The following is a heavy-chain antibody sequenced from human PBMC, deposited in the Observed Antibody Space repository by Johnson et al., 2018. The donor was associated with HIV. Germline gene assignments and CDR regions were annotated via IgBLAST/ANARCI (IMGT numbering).Heavy chain of an antibody. Sequence: VQLVESGGGLVQPGGSLRLSCAASGFNFSGYWMSWVRQAPGKGLEYVSAISSNGGSTYYATSVKGRFTISRDNSKNTLYLQMGSLRAEDMAVYYCARDGRGSSSGAFDIWGQGTMVTVSS. CDR2: ISSNGGST. CDR1: GFNFSGYW. V-gene: IGHV3-64*01. CDR3: ARDGRGSSSGAFDI. D-gene: IGHD6-6*01. J-gene: IGHJ3*02.